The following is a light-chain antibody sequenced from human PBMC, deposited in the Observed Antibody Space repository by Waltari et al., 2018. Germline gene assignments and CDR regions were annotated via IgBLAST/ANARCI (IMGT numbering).Light chain of an antibody. CDR3: QVWDDSSNHWV. Sequence: ITCGGDNIETKHVHWYQQKPGQAPLLVVYDDYVRPSGIPDRFSGTTSGNTATLTISRVEAGGEADYYCQVWDDSSNHWVFGGGTKLTVL. CDR2: DDY. CDR1: NIETKH. J-gene: IGLJ3*02. V-gene: IGLV3-21*02.